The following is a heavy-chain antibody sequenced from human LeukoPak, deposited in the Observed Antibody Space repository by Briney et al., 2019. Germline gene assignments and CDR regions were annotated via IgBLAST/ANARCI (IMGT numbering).Heavy chain of an antibody. V-gene: IGHV1-18*01. Sequence: GASVKVSCKASGYTFSTYGISWVRQAPGQGLEWMRWISTYSSNKNYAQNLRDRVTMTTDTSTSTAYMELRSLTSDDTAVYYCARNPKGYFDYWGQGTLVSVSP. J-gene: IGHJ4*02. CDR1: GYTFSTYG. CDR2: ISTYSSNK. CDR3: ARNPKGYFDY.